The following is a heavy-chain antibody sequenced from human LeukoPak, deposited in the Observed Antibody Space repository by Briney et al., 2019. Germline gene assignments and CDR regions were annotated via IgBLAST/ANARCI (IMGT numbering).Heavy chain of an antibody. CDR1: GGTFSSYA. CDR3: ARAPYPDYYDSSGPFDY. Sequence: GSSVKVSCKASGGTFSSYAISWVRQAPGQGLEWMGGIIPIFGTANYAQKFQGRVTITADESTSTAYMELSSLRSEDTAVYYCARAPYPDYYDSSGPFDYWGQGTLVTVSS. D-gene: IGHD3-22*01. V-gene: IGHV1-69*01. CDR2: IIPIFGTA. J-gene: IGHJ4*02.